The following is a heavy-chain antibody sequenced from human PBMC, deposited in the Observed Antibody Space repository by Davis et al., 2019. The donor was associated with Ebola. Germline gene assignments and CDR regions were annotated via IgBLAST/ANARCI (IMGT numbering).Heavy chain of an antibody. Sequence: ASVKVSCKASGYTSASYGISWVRQAPGQGLEWMGWISTYNGNSYYAAKFQGRVSMTTDTATATAYLDLRNLRSDDTAVYYCARDLAASSGAHFFYFGMDVWGEGTSVAVSS. CDR3: ARDLAASSGAHFFYFGMDV. CDR1: GYTSASYG. D-gene: IGHD6-25*01. CDR2: ISTYNGNS. J-gene: IGHJ6*04. V-gene: IGHV1-18*04.